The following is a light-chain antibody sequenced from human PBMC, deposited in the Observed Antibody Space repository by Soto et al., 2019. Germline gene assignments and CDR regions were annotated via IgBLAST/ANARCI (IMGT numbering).Light chain of an antibody. J-gene: IGLJ2*01. V-gene: IGLV2-11*01. CDR2: DVS. Sequence: QSVLTQPRSVSGSPGQSVTISCTGTSSDVGGYNYVSWYQQHPGKAPKVIIYDVSKRPSGVPDRFPGSKSGSTASLTISGLQAEDESDYYCSSFAGSSTLVFGGGTKLTVL. CDR1: SSDVGGYNY. CDR3: SSFAGSSTLV.